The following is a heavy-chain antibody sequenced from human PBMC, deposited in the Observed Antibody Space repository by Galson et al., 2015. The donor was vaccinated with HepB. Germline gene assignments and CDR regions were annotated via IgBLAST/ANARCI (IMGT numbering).Heavy chain of an antibody. CDR1: GGSFSGYY. CDR3: ARVVRRYYYGSGSRRGYNWFDP. CDR2: INHSGST. J-gene: IGHJ5*02. V-gene: IGHV4-34*01. Sequence: SETLSLTCAVYGGSFSGYYWSWIRQPPGKGLEWIGEINHSGSTNYNPSLKSRVTISVDTSKNQFSLKLSSVTAADTAVYYCARVVRRYYYGSGSRRGYNWFDPWGQGTLVTVSS. D-gene: IGHD3-10*01.